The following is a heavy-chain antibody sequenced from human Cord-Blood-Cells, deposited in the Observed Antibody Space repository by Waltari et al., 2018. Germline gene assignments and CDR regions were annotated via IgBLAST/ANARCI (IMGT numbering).Heavy chain of an antibody. CDR1: GGSISSYY. CDR3: ARGDVGYSYGYFDY. V-gene: IGHV4-59*01. D-gene: IGHD5-18*01. Sequence: QVQLQESGPGLVKPSETLSLTCIVSGGSISSYYWSWIRQPPGKGLEWIGYIYYSGSTNCNPAVKSRVTISVDTSKIQFSLKLSSVTAADTAVYYCARGDVGYSYGYFDYWGQGTLVTVSS. J-gene: IGHJ4*02. CDR2: IYYSGST.